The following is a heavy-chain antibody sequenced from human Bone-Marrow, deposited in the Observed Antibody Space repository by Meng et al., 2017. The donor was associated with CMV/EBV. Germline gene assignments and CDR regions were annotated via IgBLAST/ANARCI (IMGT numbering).Heavy chain of an antibody. J-gene: IGHJ4*02. CDR1: GGSISSYY. D-gene: IGHD3-16*01. Sequence: SETLSLTCTVSGGSISSYYWSWIRQPPGKGLEWIGYIYDSGSTNYNPSLKSRVTISVDTSKNQLSLKLSSVTAADTAVYHCARGGGRGKVLVWGQGTLVTVSS. CDR3: ARGGGRGKVLV. V-gene: IGHV4-59*01. CDR2: IYDSGST.